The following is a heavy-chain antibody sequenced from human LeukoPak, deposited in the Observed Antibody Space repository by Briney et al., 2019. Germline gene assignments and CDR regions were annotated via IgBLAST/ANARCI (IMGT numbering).Heavy chain of an antibody. V-gene: IGHV3-7*03. D-gene: IGHD5-18*01. CDR3: ARVGARGVDTAMVAYYYGMDV. CDR1: GFTTHYW. Sequence: GGSLRLSCTASGFTTHYWLNWVRQSPGKGLEWVANIDRDGRVQHYVDSVEGRFTISRDNAKNSLYLQMNSLRAEDTAVYYCARVGARGVDTAMVAYYYGMDVWGQGTTVTVSS. CDR2: IDRDGRVQ. J-gene: IGHJ6*02.